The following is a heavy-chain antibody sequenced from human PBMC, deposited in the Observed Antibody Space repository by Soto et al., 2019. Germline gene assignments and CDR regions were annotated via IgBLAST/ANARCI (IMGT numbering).Heavy chain of an antibody. Sequence: TGGSLILSCAASGFTFSNAWMNWVRQAPGKGLEWVGRIKSKTDGGTTDYAAPVKGRFTISRDDSKNTLYLQMNSLKTEDTAVYYCTTVKSYDSSGYYLYYYYGMDVWGQGTTVTVSS. J-gene: IGHJ6*02. CDR2: IKSKTDGGTT. CDR3: TTVKSYDSSGYYLYYYYGMDV. D-gene: IGHD3-22*01. CDR1: GFTFSNAW. V-gene: IGHV3-15*07.